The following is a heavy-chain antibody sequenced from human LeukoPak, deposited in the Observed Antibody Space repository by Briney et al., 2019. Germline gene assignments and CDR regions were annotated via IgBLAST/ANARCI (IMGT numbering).Heavy chain of an antibody. J-gene: IGHJ4*02. CDR1: GGSISSSSYY. CDR2: IYYSGST. CDR3: ARGCSGGSCYFRGLYYFDY. D-gene: IGHD2-15*01. V-gene: IGHV4-61*01. Sequence: SETLSLTCTVSGGSISSSSYYWSWIRQPPGKGLEWIGYIYYSGSTNYNPSLKSRVTISVDTSKNQFSLKLSSVTAADTAVYYCARGCSGGSCYFRGLYYFDYWGQGTLVTVSS.